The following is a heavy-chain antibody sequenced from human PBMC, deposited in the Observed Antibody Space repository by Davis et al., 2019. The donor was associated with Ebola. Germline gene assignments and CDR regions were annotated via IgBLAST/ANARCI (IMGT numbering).Heavy chain of an antibody. CDR2: ISYDGSNK. CDR1: GFTFSSYG. CDR3: AKEAGYSYGPGWGYYYYGMDV. D-gene: IGHD5-18*01. Sequence: PGGSLRLSCAASGFTFSSYGMHWVRQAPGKGLEWVAVISYDGSNKYYADSVKGRFTISRDNSKNTLYLQMNSLRAEDTAVYYCAKEAGYSYGPGWGYYYYGMDVWGQGTTVTVSS. V-gene: IGHV3-30*18. J-gene: IGHJ6*02.